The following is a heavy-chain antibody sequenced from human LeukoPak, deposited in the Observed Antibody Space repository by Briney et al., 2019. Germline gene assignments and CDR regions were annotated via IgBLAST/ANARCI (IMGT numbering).Heavy chain of an antibody. D-gene: IGHD1-26*01. CDR2: ITHTRRT. J-gene: IGHJ3*02. V-gene: IGHV4-34*01. CDR1: GGPFSHYY. CDR3: ARGGRWESYSAFDI. Sequence: SETLSLTCAVSGGPFSHYYWNWIRQSPGKGLEWIGEITHTRRTNYNPVLRSRVTISVDTSRNQFSLKLKSMTAADTAVYYCARGGRWESYSAFDIWGQGTTVSVSS.